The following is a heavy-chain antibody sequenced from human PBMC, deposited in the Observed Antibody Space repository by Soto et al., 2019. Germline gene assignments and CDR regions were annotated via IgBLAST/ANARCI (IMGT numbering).Heavy chain of an antibody. Sequence: QVQLVESGGGVVQPGRSLRLSCAASGFTFSNYAMHWVRQAPGKGLEWVAVLSYDGSNKYYADSVKGRFTISRDNSKNTLYLQMNSLIGEDTAVDYWAREIGLQLEGTVDYWGQGTVLTVSS. CDR2: LSYDGSNK. V-gene: IGHV3-30-3*01. CDR1: GFTFSNYA. CDR3: AREIGLQLEGTVDY. J-gene: IGHJ4*02. D-gene: IGHD1-1*01.